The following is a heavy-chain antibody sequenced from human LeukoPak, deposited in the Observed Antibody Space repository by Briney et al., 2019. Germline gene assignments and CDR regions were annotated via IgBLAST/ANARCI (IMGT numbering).Heavy chain of an antibody. J-gene: IGHJ4*02. D-gene: IGHD2-21*01. CDR3: AKFLPTHIVVANYYFDY. V-gene: IGHV3-23*01. CDR1: GFTFSSYA. CDR2: ISGRGGST. Sequence: GGSLRLSCAASGFTFSSYAMSWVRQAPGKGLEWVSAISGRGGSTYYADSVKGRFTISRDNPKNTLYLQMNSLRAEDTAVYYCAKFLPTHIVVANYYFDYWGQGTLVTVSS.